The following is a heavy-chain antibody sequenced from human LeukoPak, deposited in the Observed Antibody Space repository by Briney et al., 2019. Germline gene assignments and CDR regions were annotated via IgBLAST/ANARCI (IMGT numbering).Heavy chain of an antibody. CDR3: AREVAQYYDSSGYYWRYFDY. D-gene: IGHD3-22*01. CDR1: GGSISSYY. V-gene: IGHV4-59*01. Sequence: SETLSLTCTVSGGSISSYYWSWIRQPPGKGLEWIGYIYYSGSTNYNPSLKSRVTLSVDTSKNQFSLKLSSVTAADTAVYYCAREVAQYYDSSGYYWRYFDYWGQGTLVTVSS. CDR2: IYYSGST. J-gene: IGHJ4*02.